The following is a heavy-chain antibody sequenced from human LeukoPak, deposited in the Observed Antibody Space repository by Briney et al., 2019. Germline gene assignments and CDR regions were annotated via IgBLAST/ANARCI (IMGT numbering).Heavy chain of an antibody. Sequence: GASVKVSCKASGYTFTNYGVSWVRQAPGQGLEWMGWINNGNTDYAQKFQGRVTMTTDTSTSTAYMELRSLGSDDTAVYYCARVLAYCSSTSCHDYWGQGTLVTVSS. CDR2: INNGNT. CDR1: GYTFTNYG. V-gene: IGHV1-18*01. CDR3: ARVLAYCSSTSCHDY. J-gene: IGHJ4*02. D-gene: IGHD2-2*01.